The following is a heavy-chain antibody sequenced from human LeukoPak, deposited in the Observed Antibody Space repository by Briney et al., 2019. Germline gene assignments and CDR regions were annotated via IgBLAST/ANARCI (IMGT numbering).Heavy chain of an antibody. CDR1: GGSISSGGYY. Sequence: PSETLSLTCTVSGGSISSGGYYWSWIRQHPGKGLEWIGYIYYSGSTYYNPSLKSRVTISVDTSKNQFSLKLSSVTAADTAVYYCARRCGYHLSSCGPIDYWGQGTLATVSS. CDR2: IYYSGST. V-gene: IGHV4-31*03. CDR3: ARRCGYHLSSCGPIDY. D-gene: IGHD3-22*01. J-gene: IGHJ4*02.